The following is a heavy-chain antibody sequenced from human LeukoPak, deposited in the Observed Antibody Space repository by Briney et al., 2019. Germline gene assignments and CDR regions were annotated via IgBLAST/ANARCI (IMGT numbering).Heavy chain of an antibody. J-gene: IGHJ4*02. D-gene: IGHD5-12*01. CDR2: IYSGGST. Sequence: GGSLRLSCAASGFTVSSNYMSRVRQAPGKGLEWVSVIYSGGSTYYADSVKGRFTISRDNSKNTLYLQMNSLRAEDTAVYYCATSGYDSPFDYWGQGTLVTVSS. CDR1: GFTVSSNY. V-gene: IGHV3-53*01. CDR3: ATSGYDSPFDY.